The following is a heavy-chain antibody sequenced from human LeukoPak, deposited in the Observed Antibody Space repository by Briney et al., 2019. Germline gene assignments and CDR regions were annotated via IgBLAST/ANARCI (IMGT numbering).Heavy chain of an antibody. Sequence: SETLSLTCTVSGGSISSGGYYWIWIRQHPGKGPEGIGYSYYRRSTYYNPSLKSRVTISVDTSKNKFSLKMSSVTAADTAVYYCARDLFGSSSFDPWGQGTLVTVSS. CDR3: ARDLFGSSSFDP. CDR1: GGSISSGGYY. CDR2: SYYRRST. D-gene: IGHD6-6*01. J-gene: IGHJ5*02. V-gene: IGHV4-31*03.